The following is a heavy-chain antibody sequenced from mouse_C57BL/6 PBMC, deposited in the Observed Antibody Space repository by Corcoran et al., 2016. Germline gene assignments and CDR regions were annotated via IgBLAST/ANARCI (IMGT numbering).Heavy chain of an antibody. CDR1: GYTFTTYG. CDR2: INTYSGVP. D-gene: IGHD2-2*01. Sequence: QIQLVQSGPELKKPGETVKISCKASGYTFTTYGMSWVKQAPGKGLKWMGWINTYSGVPTYADDFKGRFAFSLETSASTAYLQINNLKNEDTATYFCASSGYDGWYFDVWGTGTTVTVSS. V-gene: IGHV9-3*01. CDR3: ASSGYDGWYFDV. J-gene: IGHJ1*03.